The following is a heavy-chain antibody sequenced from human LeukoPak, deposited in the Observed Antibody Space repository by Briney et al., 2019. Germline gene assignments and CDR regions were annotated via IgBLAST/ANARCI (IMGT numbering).Heavy chain of an antibody. Sequence: GGSLRLSCSASGFAFSTYAMHWVRQAPGKGLEWVSLISDTGRDINYADSVRGRFTISRDNTKNSLFLQMDSLRVEDTAIYYCAKGLFSAYDKYLDSWGQGTLVTVSS. CDR3: AKGLFSAYDKYLDS. CDR1: GFAFSTYA. CDR2: ISDTGRDI. D-gene: IGHD5-12*01. V-gene: IGHV3-21*04. J-gene: IGHJ4*02.